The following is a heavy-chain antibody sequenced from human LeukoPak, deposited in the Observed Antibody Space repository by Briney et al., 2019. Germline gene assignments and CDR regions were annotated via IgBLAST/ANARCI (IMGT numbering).Heavy chain of an antibody. D-gene: IGHD6-13*01. J-gene: IGHJ5*02. CDR1: GFTFSNAW. Sequence: PGGSLRLSCAASGFTFSNAWMSWVRQAPGKGLEWVGHIKRKTDGGTTDYAAPVKGRFTISRDDSKNTLYLQMNSLKTEDTAVYYCTTGLVAAVGDWFDPWGQGTLVTVSS. CDR3: TTGLVAAVGDWFDP. V-gene: IGHV3-15*01. CDR2: IKRKTDGGTT.